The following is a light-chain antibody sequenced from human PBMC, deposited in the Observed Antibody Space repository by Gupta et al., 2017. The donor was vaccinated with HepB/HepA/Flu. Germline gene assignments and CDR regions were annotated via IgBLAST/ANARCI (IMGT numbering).Light chain of an antibody. Sequence: QSALTQPASVSGSPGQSITISCTGTSSDVGGYNYLSWYQQHPGKAPKLIIYDVSNRPSGVSNRLSGSKAGNTASLTISGLQAEDEADYYCSSYASTTHVKFGGGTKLTVL. V-gene: IGLV2-14*03. J-gene: IGLJ2*01. CDR1: SSDVGGYNY. CDR2: DVS. CDR3: SSYASTTHVK.